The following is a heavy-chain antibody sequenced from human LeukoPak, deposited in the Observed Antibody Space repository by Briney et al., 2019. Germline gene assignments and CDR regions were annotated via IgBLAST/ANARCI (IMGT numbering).Heavy chain of an antibody. CDR2: IYYSGST. CDR3: ARSGYYRGGDYFDY. V-gene: IGHV4-59*01. D-gene: IGHD3-3*01. J-gene: IGHJ4*02. CDR1: GGSISSYY. Sequence: SETLSLTCTVSGGSISSYYWSWIRQPPGKGLEWIGYIYYSGSTNYNPSLKSRVTISVDTSKNQFSLKLSSVTAADTAVYYCARSGYYRGGDYFDYWGQGTLVTVSS.